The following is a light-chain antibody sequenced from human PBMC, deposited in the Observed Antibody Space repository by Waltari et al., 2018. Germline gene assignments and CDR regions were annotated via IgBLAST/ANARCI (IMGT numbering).Light chain of an antibody. Sequence: QSALTQPPSASGSPGQSVPISCPGTRSDVAFYPYFSWYQQPPGKAPKLMIYEVNTRPSGVPDRFSGSKSGNTASLTVSGLQAEDEGDYYCSSYAGSNNLVFGGGTKLTVL. CDR1: RSDVAFYPY. CDR2: EVN. CDR3: SSYAGSNNLV. J-gene: IGLJ2*01. V-gene: IGLV2-8*01.